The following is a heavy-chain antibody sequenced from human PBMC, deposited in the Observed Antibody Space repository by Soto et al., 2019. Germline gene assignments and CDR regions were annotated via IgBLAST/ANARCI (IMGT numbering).Heavy chain of an antibody. CDR2: IKQDGSQR. D-gene: IGHD3-22*01. V-gene: IGHV3-7*04. J-gene: IGHJ3*02. CDR3: TRGDYHDSSGPFSDVFDI. Sequence: RGAQRLFRSFLGVRFGCYLMSLVPPITVKGGEWVANIKQDGSQRWYVDSVKGRFTISRDNAKKSLYLQMNSLRGEDTAVYYCTRGDYHDSSGPFSDVFDIWGQGTMVTVSS. CDR1: GVRFGCYL.